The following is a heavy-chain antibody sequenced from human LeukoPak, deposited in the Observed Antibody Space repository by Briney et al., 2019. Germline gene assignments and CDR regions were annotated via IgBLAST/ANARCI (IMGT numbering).Heavy chain of an antibody. D-gene: IGHD3-22*01. Sequence: RPSETLSLTCTVSGGSITNYYWSWIRQPPGKGLEWIGYVYYTGSTNYNPSLRSRVTISVDTSENQFSLKLSSVTAADTAVYYCARHDTSDYTYFYYWGQGTLVTVSS. CDR3: ARHDTSDYTYFYY. V-gene: IGHV4-59*01. J-gene: IGHJ4*02. CDR1: GGSITNYY. CDR2: VYYTGST.